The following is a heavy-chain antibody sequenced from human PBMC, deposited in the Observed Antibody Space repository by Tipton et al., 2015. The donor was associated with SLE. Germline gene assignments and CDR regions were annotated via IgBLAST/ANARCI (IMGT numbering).Heavy chain of an antibody. CDR3: ARGPRGEYAGDKFYFYMDV. D-gene: IGHD7-27*01. Sequence: TLSLTCAVYGGSFSGFYWTWIRQPPGKGLEWIGEITRSGTTNYNPSPKSRVTISVDPSKSQFSLQLNSVTAADTAEYFCARGPRGEYAGDKFYFYMDVWGKGTTVTVSS. CDR2: ITRSGTT. J-gene: IGHJ6*03. V-gene: IGHV4-34*01. CDR1: GGSFSGFY.